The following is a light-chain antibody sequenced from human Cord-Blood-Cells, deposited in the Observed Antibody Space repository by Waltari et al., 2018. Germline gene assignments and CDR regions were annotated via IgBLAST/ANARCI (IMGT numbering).Light chain of an antibody. CDR3: NSRDSSRSHLV. CDR2: GKN. Sequence: SSELTQDPAVSVALGQTVRITCQGDSLRSYYASWYQQKPGQAPVLVIDGKNNRPSGIPDRLSGSRSGSTDSVTISGAQAEDEADYYCNSRDSSRSHLVFGGGTKLTVL. CDR1: SLRSYY. J-gene: IGLJ3*02. V-gene: IGLV3-19*01.